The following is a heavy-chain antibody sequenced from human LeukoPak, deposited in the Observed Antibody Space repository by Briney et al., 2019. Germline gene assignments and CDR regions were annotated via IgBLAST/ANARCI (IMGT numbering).Heavy chain of an antibody. D-gene: IGHD3-22*01. V-gene: IGHV3-23*01. Sequence: GGSLRLSCAASGFTFSSYAMSWVRQAPGKGLEWVSAISGSGGSIYYADSVKGRFIISRDNSKNTLYLQMNSLRAEDTAVYYCAKEGEDDSSGYYSSQLDYWGQGTLVTVSS. CDR1: GFTFSSYA. CDR2: ISGSGGSI. CDR3: AKEGEDDSSGYYSSQLDY. J-gene: IGHJ4*02.